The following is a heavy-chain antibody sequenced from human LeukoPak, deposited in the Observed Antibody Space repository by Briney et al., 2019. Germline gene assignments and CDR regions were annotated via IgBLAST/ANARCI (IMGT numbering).Heavy chain of an antibody. Sequence: SETLSLTCTVSGDSISRSTYYWAWIRQPPGKGLEWIGSVYYGRSPYFNPSLESRATISVDTSKNHFSLKMSSVTAADTAVYYCARSSGTGTFTYWGQGTLVTVSS. CDR2: VYYGRSP. J-gene: IGHJ4*02. CDR1: GDSISRSTYY. D-gene: IGHD6-25*01. V-gene: IGHV4-39*02. CDR3: ARSSGTGTFTY.